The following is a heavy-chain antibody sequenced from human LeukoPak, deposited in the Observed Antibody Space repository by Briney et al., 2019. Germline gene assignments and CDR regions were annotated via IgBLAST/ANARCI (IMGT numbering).Heavy chain of an antibody. D-gene: IGHD2-21*02. CDR3: ARVTDPRYNWFDP. CDR1: GASISSYY. V-gene: IGHV4-4*07. CDR2: IHTSGST. J-gene: IGHJ5*02. Sequence: SETLSLTCTVSGASISSYYWTWMRQPAGKGPERIGRIHTSGSTNYNPSLKSRVNMSVDTSKNQFSLKLNSVTAADTAVYYCARVTDPRYNWFDPWGQGTLVTVSS.